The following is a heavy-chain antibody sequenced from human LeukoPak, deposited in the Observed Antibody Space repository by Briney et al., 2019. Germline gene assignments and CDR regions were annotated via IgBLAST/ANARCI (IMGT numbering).Heavy chain of an antibody. Sequence: GGSLRLSCAAPGFTFSTYWMSWVRQAPGKGLEWVANIKQDGREKYYVDSVKGRFTMSRDNANNSLYLQLNSLRAEGTAVYYCARREYYDSSGYYADYWGQGTLVTVSS. CDR1: GFTFSTYW. CDR2: IKQDGREK. CDR3: ARREYYDSSGYYADY. J-gene: IGHJ4*02. V-gene: IGHV3-7*04. D-gene: IGHD3-22*01.